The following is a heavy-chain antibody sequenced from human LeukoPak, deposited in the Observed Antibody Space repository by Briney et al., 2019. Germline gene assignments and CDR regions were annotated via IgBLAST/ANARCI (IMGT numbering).Heavy chain of an antibody. CDR3: ASGGTVTYYFDY. V-gene: IGHV1-69*05. D-gene: IGHD4-17*01. CDR2: VIPIFGTA. J-gene: IGHJ4*02. CDR1: GGTFSSYA. Sequence: ASVKVSCKXSGGTFSSYAISWVRQAPGQGLEWMGGVIPIFGTANYAQKFQGRVTITTDESTSTAYMELSSLRSEDTAVYYCASGGTVTYYFDYWGQGTLVTVSS.